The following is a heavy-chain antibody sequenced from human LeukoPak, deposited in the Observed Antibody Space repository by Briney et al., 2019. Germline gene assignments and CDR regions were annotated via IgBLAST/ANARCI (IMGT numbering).Heavy chain of an antibody. CDR3: AKVVDTSSSPFDY. CDR1: GFTFSSYS. CDR2: ISSSSSYI. D-gene: IGHD6-13*01. J-gene: IGHJ4*02. Sequence: GGSLRLSCAASGFTFSSYSMNWVRQAPGKGLEWVSSISSSSSYIYYADSVKGRFTISRDNAKNSLYLQMNSLRAEDTAVYYCAKVVDTSSSPFDYWGQGTLVTVSS. V-gene: IGHV3-21*01.